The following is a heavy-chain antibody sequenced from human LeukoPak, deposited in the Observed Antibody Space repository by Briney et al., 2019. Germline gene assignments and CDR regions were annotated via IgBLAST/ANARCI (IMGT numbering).Heavy chain of an antibody. J-gene: IGHJ6*02. D-gene: IGHD3-9*01. CDR3: ARRQLTAYPNYYYGMDV. V-gene: IGHV3-33*01. CDR1: GFTFSSYG. Sequence: GGSLRLSCAASGFTFSSYGMHWVRQAPGKGLEWVAVIWYDGSNQYYADSVKGRFTISRDNSKNTLYLQMNSLRAEDTAVYYCARRQLTAYPNYYYGMDVWGQGTTVTVSS. CDR2: IWYDGSNQ.